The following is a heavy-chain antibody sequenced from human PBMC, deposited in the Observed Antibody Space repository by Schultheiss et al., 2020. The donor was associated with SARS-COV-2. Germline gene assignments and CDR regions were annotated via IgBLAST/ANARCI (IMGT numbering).Heavy chain of an antibody. CDR1: GFTFSSYS. CDR2: INSDGSST. V-gene: IGHV3-74*01. J-gene: IGHJ6*02. D-gene: IGHD6-13*01. Sequence: GGSLRLSCAASGFTFSSYSMNWVRQAPGKGLVWVSRINSDGSSTSYADSVKGRFTISRDNSKNTLYLQMNSLRAGDTAVYYCAKDAGPIAPYYGMDVWGQGTTVTVSS. CDR3: AKDAGPIAPYYGMDV.